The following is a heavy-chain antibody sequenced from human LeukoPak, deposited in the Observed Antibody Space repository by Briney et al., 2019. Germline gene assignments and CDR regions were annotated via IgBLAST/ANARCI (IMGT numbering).Heavy chain of an antibody. D-gene: IGHD6-13*01. CDR2: INHSGST. V-gene: IGHV4-34*01. J-gene: IGHJ4*02. CDR1: GGSFSRYY. Sequence: SETLSLTCAVYGGSFSRYYWSWIRQPPGKGLEWIGEINHSGSTNYNPSLKSRVTISVDTSKNQFSLKLSSVTAADTAVYYCARDRAAAGLDYWGQGTLVTVSS. CDR3: ARDRAAAGLDY.